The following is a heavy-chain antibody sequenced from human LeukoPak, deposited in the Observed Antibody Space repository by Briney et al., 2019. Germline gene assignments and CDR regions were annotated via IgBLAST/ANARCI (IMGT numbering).Heavy chain of an antibody. D-gene: IGHD6-19*01. V-gene: IGHV3-30-3*01. J-gene: IGHJ4*02. CDR3: ARGEYSSGWYYFDY. CDR2: ISADGSNK. Sequence: GRSLRLSCAASGVAFSSYTRQWVRQAPGKGLEWVAVISADGSNKYYADPVKGRFTISRHHSKNQLYVQMNSLRAEHTAVYHCARGEYSSGWYYFDYWGQGTLSPSPQ. CDR1: GVAFSSYT.